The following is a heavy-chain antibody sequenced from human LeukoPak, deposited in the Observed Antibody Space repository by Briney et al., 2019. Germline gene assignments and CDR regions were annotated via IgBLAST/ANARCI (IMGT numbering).Heavy chain of an antibody. CDR1: GFTFSTYS. V-gene: IGHV3-48*04. D-gene: IGHD3-10*01. CDR2: ITSSSGSTI. Sequence: GGSLRLSCAASGFTFSTYSMSWVRQAPGKGLEWVSYITSSSGSTIYYADSVKGRFTIYRDNDRNSLYLQMNSLRAEDTAVYYCARGWGEGGQGTLVTVSS. J-gene: IGHJ4*02. CDR3: ARGWGE.